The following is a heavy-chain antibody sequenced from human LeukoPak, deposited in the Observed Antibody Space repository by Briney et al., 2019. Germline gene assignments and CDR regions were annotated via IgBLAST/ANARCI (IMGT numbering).Heavy chain of an antibody. D-gene: IGHD4-23*01. CDR1: GYSFTSYW. CDR3: ARHDFRGYSQF. Sequence: GESLKISCKGSGYSFTSYWLGWVRQMPGKGLEWVGIIYPGDSDARYSPSFQGQVTISADKSITTAYLQWNSLKASDTAMYYCARHDFRGYSQFWGQGTLVTVSS. V-gene: IGHV5-51*01. J-gene: IGHJ4*02. CDR2: IYPGDSDA.